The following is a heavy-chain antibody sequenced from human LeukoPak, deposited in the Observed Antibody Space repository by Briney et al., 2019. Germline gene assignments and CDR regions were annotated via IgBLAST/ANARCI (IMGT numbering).Heavy chain of an antibody. Sequence: RSGGSLRLSCAASGFTFSSYSMNWVRQAPGKGLEWVSIISSSSSYKYYADSVKGRFTISRDNPKNSLYLQMNSLRAEDTAVYYCARDLRGLAVAAADYWGQGTLVTVSS. J-gene: IGHJ4*02. D-gene: IGHD6-19*01. CDR1: GFTFSSYS. CDR3: ARDLRGLAVAAADY. CDR2: ISSSSSYK. V-gene: IGHV3-21*01.